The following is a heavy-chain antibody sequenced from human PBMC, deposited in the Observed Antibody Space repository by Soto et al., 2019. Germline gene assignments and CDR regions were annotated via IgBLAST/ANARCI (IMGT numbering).Heavy chain of an antibody. CDR2: ISNRGDT. V-gene: IGHV3-66*01. Sequence: CSLSAFINSDTYVIWVRQAPGKGLKCVSVISNRGDTHYADSVRGRFSLSRDISKNTLFLQMSSLRAEDTAGYYYAKGFEDILTSFESWGQGTLVNVSS. J-gene: IGHJ4*02. CDR1: AFINSDTY. D-gene: IGHD3-9*01. CDR3: AKGFEDILTSFES.